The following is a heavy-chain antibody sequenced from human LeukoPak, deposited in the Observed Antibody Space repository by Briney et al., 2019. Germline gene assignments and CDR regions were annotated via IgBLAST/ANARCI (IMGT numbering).Heavy chain of an antibody. V-gene: IGHV4-59*08. CDR1: GGAITSYY. Sequence: SETLSLTCTVSGGAITSYYWSWIRQPPGKGLEWIGNIFYSGSPNYNPSLKSRVTTSFDTSKNQFSLKLNFVTAADTAVYYCARVGHLPAAGTYDYWGQGTLVTVSS. J-gene: IGHJ4*02. D-gene: IGHD6-13*01. CDR2: IFYSGSP. CDR3: ARVGHLPAAGTYDY.